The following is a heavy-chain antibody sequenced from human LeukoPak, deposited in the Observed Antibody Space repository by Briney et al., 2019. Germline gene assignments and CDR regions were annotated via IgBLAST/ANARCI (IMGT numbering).Heavy chain of an antibody. J-gene: IGHJ4*02. CDR3: ARGLDTTMTY. Sequence: TGGSLSLYCAASGFTVSSNYMNWVRQAPGKGLEWVSVIYSGGSTYYADSVKGRFTISRDNSKNTLYLQMNSLRAEDTAVYYCARGLDTTMTYWGQGNLVTVSS. D-gene: IGHD5-18*01. CDR2: IYSGGST. V-gene: IGHV3-66*01. CDR1: GFTVSSNY.